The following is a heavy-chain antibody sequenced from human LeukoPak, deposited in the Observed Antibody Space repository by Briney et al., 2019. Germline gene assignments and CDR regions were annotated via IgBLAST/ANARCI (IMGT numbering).Heavy chain of an antibody. CDR1: GFTFSSYA. V-gene: IGHV3-23*01. Sequence: GGSLRLSCAASGFTFSSYAMHWVRQAPGKGLEWVSSISGSGGTTYYADSEVKGRFTISRDNSKNTLYLHMNSLRAEDTAIYYCAKGNGFDYYYGMDVWGQGTTVTVSS. J-gene: IGHJ6*02. CDR2: ISGSGGTT. CDR3: AKGNGFDYYYGMDV. D-gene: IGHD2-8*01.